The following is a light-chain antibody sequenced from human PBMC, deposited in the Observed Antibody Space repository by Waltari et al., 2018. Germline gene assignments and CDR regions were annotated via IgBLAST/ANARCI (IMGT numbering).Light chain of an antibody. J-gene: IGLJ1*01. CDR1: YSNIGNNP. CDR2: STS. Sequence: SVLTQPPSVSEAPRQRVTISCSGSYSNIGNNPVNWYQQLPGTAPKLLIHSTSQRPSGVPDRFSGSKSGTSVSLAISGLQSDDEADYYCATWDGSLEGYVFGTGTKVSVL. V-gene: IGLV1-44*01. CDR3: ATWDGSLEGYV.